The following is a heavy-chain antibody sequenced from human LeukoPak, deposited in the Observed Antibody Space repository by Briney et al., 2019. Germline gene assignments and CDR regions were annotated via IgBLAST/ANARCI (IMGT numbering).Heavy chain of an antibody. Sequence: SETLSLTCTVSGGSISSGSYYWSWIRQPAGKGLEWIGRIYTSGSTNYNPSLKSRVTISVDTSKNQFSLMLSSVTAADTAVYYCASEMATVYYFDYWGQGTLVTVSS. CDR1: GGSISSGSYY. J-gene: IGHJ4*02. V-gene: IGHV4-61*02. CDR2: IYTSGST. D-gene: IGHD5-24*01. CDR3: ASEMATVYYFDY.